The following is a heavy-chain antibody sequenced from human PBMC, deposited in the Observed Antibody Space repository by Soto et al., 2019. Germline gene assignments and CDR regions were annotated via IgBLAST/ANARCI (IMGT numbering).Heavy chain of an antibody. CDR1: GYTFTSYG. D-gene: IGHD2-15*01. CDR2: ISAYSDHT. V-gene: IGHV1-18*01. Sequence: QVQLVQSGAEVKKPGASVKVSCKASGYTFTSYGISWVRQAPGQGLEWMGWISAYSDHTSFAQKLQGRVTMTTDTSXTXXFMELRSLRSDDTAMYYCARDWHCSGGRCEDAFDIWGQGTMVTVSS. J-gene: IGHJ3*02. CDR3: ARDWHCSGGRCEDAFDI.